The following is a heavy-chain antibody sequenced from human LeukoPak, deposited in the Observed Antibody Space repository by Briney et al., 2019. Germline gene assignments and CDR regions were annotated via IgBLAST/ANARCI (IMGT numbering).Heavy chain of an antibody. CDR2: INPSGGST. V-gene: IGHV1-46*01. CDR1: GYTFTSYY. CDR3: ARAPNFDYGDLASRAWDNWFDP. D-gene: IGHD4-17*01. J-gene: IGHJ5*02. Sequence: ASVKVSCKASGYTFTSYYMHWVRQAPGQGLEWMGIINPSGGSTSYAQKFQGRVTMTRDTSTSTVYMELSSLRSEDTAVYYCARAPNFDYGDLASRAWDNWFDPWGQGTLVTVSS.